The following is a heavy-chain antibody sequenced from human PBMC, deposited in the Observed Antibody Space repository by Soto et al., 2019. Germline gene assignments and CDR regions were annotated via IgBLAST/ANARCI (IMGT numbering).Heavy chain of an antibody. CDR2: IKEDGSES. CDR3: ARVKTSPRSAG. J-gene: IGHJ4*02. Sequence: EVQLVESGGGLVQPGGSLRLSCVASGFTFSDHWMSWVRQSPGKGLEWVANIKEDGSESHYVDSVKGRFTISRDNDENSLYLQMDGLRAEDTAVYFCARVKTSPRSAGGGQGPLVTVSS. CDR1: GFTFSDHW. D-gene: IGHD6-25*01. V-gene: IGHV3-7*01.